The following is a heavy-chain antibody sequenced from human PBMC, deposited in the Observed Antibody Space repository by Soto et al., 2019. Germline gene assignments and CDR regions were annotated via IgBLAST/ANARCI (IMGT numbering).Heavy chain of an antibody. V-gene: IGHV4-39*01. CDR2: IYYSGTT. D-gene: IGHD4-4*01. CDR1: GGSISSSSYY. Sequence: SETLSLTCTVSGGSISSSSYYWGWIRQPPGKGLEWIGSIYYSGTTYYNPFLKSRVTISVDTSKNQFSLKLSSVAAADTAVYYCARLSGLQYRPHDYWSQGTLVTVSS. CDR3: ARLSGLQYRPHDY. J-gene: IGHJ4*02.